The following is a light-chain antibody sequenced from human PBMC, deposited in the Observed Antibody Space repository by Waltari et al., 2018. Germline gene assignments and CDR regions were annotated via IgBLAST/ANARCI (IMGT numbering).Light chain of an antibody. J-gene: IGLJ3*02. V-gene: IGLV1-44*01. CDR3: AAWDDSLHGHWV. CDR2: RGD. Sequence: QSVLTQPPSASGTPGQRVTISCTGSSSNIGGNVVNWYQQLPGKAPSLLFYRGDRRPPGGPQRFSGSKSGTAAALAISGLQSADEGDYYWAAWDDSLHGHWVFGGGTKVTVL. CDR1: SSNIGGNV.